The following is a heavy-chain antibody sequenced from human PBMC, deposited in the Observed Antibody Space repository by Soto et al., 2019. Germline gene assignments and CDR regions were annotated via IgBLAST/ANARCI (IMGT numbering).Heavy chain of an antibody. D-gene: IGHD2-15*01. CDR2: ISGSGGST. V-gene: IGHV3-23*01. Sequence: SLRLSCAASGFTFSSYAMSWVRQAPGKGLEWVSAISGSGGSTYYADSVKGRFTISRDNSKNTLYLQMNSLRAEDTAVYYCAKSPYCSGGSCYPPLYYYYTDVWGKGTTVTVSS. J-gene: IGHJ6*03. CDR3: AKSPYCSGGSCYPPLYYYYTDV. CDR1: GFTFSSYA.